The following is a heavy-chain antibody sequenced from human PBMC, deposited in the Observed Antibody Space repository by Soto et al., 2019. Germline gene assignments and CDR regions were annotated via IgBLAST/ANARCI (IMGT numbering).Heavy chain of an antibody. J-gene: IGHJ4*02. CDR1: GFTFRSYA. D-gene: IGHD3-22*01. CDR3: ARAHYYDSHGYYSPSGYYFDD. Sequence: QVQLVESGGGVVQPGRSLRLSCAASGFTFRSYAMHWVRQAPDKGLDWVAVLSNDGSSKYYADSVKGRFTISRDNSKNTVYLQMNSLRADDTALYYCARAHYYDSHGYYSPSGYYFDDWGQGTLVTVSS. CDR2: LSNDGSSK. V-gene: IGHV3-30-3*01.